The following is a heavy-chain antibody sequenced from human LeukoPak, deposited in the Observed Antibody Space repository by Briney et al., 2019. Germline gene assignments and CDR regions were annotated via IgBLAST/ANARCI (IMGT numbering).Heavy chain of an antibody. CDR3: ARSYCSSSTCYAVRAFDI. CDR1: GGSISSRSYY. Sequence: SETLSLTCTVSGGSISSRSYYWGWIRQPPGKGLEWIGSMYYSGTTYYNPSLKSRVTISVDTSKNQVSLKLRSVTAADTAVYYCARSYCSSSTCYAVRAFDIWGQGTMVTVSS. V-gene: IGHV4-39*01. J-gene: IGHJ3*02. D-gene: IGHD2-2*01. CDR2: MYYSGTT.